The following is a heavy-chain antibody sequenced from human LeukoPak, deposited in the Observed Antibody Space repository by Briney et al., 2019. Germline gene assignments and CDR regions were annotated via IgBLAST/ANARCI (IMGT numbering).Heavy chain of an antibody. CDR1: GFTFSNHG. V-gene: IGHV3-33*01. CDR3: ARDRAVRYFDY. D-gene: IGHD3-16*02. J-gene: IGHJ4*02. CDR2: IWYDGTKK. Sequence: GGSLRLSCAASGFTFSNHGMHWVRQAPGKGLEWVALIWYDGTKKYYADSVKGRLTISRDNSKNTLHLEMNSLRAEDTAVYYCARDRAVRYFDYWGQGTLVTVSS.